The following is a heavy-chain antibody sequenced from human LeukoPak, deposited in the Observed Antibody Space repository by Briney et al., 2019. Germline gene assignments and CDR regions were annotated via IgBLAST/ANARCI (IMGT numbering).Heavy chain of an antibody. D-gene: IGHD6-13*01. CDR1: GGSISAYY. J-gene: IGHJ5*02. CDR2: INHSGST. Sequence: SETLSLTCTVSGGSISAYYWSWIRQPPGKGLEWIGEINHSGSTNYNPSLKSRVTISVDTSKNQFSLKLSSVTAADTAVYYCATSLPGGQQLVGDWFDPWGQGTLVTVSS. V-gene: IGHV4-34*01. CDR3: ATSLPGGQQLVGDWFDP.